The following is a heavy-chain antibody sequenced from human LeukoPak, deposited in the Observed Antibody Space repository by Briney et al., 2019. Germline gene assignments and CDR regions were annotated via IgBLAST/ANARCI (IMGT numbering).Heavy chain of an antibody. CDR2: IYYSGST. J-gene: IGHJ3*02. V-gene: IGHV4-59*01. Sequence: SETLSLTCTASGGTISGYYWSWIRQPPGKGLEWIGYIYYSGSTNYNPSLKSRVTISVDTSKNQFSLKLSSVTAADTAVYYCAREESDAFDIWGQGTMVTVSS. CDR1: GGTISGYY. CDR3: AREESDAFDI.